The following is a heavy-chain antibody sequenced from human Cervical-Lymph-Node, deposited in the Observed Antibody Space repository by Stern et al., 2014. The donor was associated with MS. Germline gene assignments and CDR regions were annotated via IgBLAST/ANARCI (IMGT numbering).Heavy chain of an antibody. V-gene: IGHV3-33*01. CDR3: ARDGSTMYKYFWSGFYSMDV. CDR2: IWNDGSYK. Sequence: QVQMVESGGGVVQPGRALRLSCTPSGFTFSSHGMHWVRQAPGKGLEGVAVIWNDGSYKYYADSVKGRFTISRDNAENTLYLQMTSLRAYATAFYYCARDGSTMYKYFWSGFYSMDVWGQVTTVTVSS. D-gene: IGHD3-3*02. CDR1: GFTFSSHG. J-gene: IGHJ6*02.